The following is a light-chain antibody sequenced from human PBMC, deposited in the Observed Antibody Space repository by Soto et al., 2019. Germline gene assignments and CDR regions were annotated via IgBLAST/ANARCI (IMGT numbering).Light chain of an antibody. V-gene: IGKV3-15*01. CDR2: GAS. CDR3: QQYNNCPPWT. CDR1: QSVSSN. J-gene: IGKJ1*01. Sequence: EIVMTQSPATLSVSPGERATLSCRASQSVSSNLAWYQQKPGKAPRLLIYGASTRANGIPARFSGSGSGTEFTLTISSLQSEDFAVYYCQQYNNCPPWTFGQGTKVEIK.